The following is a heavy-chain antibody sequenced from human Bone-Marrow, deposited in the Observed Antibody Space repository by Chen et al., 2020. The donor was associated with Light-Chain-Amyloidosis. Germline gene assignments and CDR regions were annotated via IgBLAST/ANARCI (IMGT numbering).Heavy chain of an antibody. CDR1: GFTFDDYA. CDR3: VKDVENSSPSYFDY. J-gene: IGHJ4*02. Sequence: EVQLVVSGGGLVQPGRSLRLSCAASGFTFDDYAMHWVRLVPGKGLEWVSGINWDSGFIDYADSVKGRFTISRDNAKNSLYLQMNSLRTEDTALYYCVKDVENSSPSYFDYWGQGTLVTVSS. V-gene: IGHV3-9*01. D-gene: IGHD6-6*01. CDR2: INWDSGFI.